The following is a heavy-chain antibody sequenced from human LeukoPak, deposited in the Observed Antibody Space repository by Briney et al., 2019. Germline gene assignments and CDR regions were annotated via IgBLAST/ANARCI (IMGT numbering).Heavy chain of an antibody. V-gene: IGHV4-4*07. Sequence: SETLSLTCTVSGGSISSCYWSWIRQPAAQGLERIGRSYISGSTNYNPSLNSQGTMSVDTSKNQFSLKLSSVTAADTAVYYGARASYYDPPRPYYYYMDVWGKGTTVTVSS. CDR3: ARASYYDPPRPYYYYMDV. J-gene: IGHJ6*03. CDR1: GGSISSCY. CDR2: SYISGST. D-gene: IGHD3-3*01.